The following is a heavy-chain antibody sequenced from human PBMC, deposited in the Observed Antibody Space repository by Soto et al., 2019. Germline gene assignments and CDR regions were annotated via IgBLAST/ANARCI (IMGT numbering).Heavy chain of an antibody. J-gene: IGHJ4*02. CDR3: ARLNYYESSGYPAFDY. D-gene: IGHD3-22*01. Sequence: SETLSLTCTVSGGSVSSPSYYWGWIRQPPGKGLEWIANIFYSGTTYYNPSLKSRVTISVDTSNNQFSLKLSSATAADTAVYYCARLNYYESSGYPAFDYWGQGTLVTVSS. V-gene: IGHV4-39*01. CDR2: IFYSGTT. CDR1: GGSVSSPSYY.